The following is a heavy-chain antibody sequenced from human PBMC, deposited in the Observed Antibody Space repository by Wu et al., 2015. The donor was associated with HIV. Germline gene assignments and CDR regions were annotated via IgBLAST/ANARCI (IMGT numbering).Heavy chain of an antibody. CDR3: ARDKRSEPYGDYPTYYYYGMDV. CDR1: GDGFTSYA. D-gene: IGHD4-17*01. Sequence: QVHLVQFGGEVKKPGSSVKVTCKASGDGFTSYAVSWVRQAPGQGLEWMGGIIPIFGTTNYAQKFQGRVTITADESTSTAYMELSSLRSEDTAVYYCARDKRSEPYGDYPTYYYYGMDVWGQGP. V-gene: IGHV1-69*12. J-gene: IGHJ6*02. CDR2: IIPIFGTT.